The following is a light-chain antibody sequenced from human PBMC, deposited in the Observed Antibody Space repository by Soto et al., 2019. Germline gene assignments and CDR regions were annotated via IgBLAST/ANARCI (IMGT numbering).Light chain of an antibody. CDR1: SSDIGGYNY. Sequence: QSVLTQPASGTGSPGQSITLSYTGTSSDIGGYNYVSWYQQHPGKAPKLIIHDVSKWPSGVSNRFSGSKSGNTASLTISGLQAEDEADYYCCSYTTSSTLVFGTGTKVTVL. CDR2: DVS. V-gene: IGLV2-14*03. J-gene: IGLJ1*01. CDR3: CSYTTSSTLV.